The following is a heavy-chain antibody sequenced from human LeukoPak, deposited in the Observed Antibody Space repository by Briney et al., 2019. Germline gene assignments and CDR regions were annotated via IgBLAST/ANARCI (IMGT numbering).Heavy chain of an antibody. D-gene: IGHD3-16*01. J-gene: IGHJ2*01. CDR3: ATDGGSWYFDL. CDR2: IYSGGST. Sequence: GGSLRLSGAASGFSLSSYSMSWIRQAPGKGLEWVSLIYSGGSTYYADSVKGRFTISRDKSKNTVDLQMNSLRDEDTAVYYCATDGGSWYFDLWGRGTLVTVSS. V-gene: IGHV3-53*01. CDR1: GFSLSSYS.